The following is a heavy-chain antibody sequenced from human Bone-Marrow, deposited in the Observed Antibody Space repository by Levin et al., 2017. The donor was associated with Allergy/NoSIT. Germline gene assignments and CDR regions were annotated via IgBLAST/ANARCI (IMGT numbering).Heavy chain of an antibody. J-gene: IGHJ4*02. CDR1: GFTFSSYA. D-gene: IGHD6-13*01. CDR2: ISYDGSSK. CDR3: ARSPCYFRCSSWYGA. V-gene: IGHV3-30-3*01. Sequence: GESLKISCAASGFTFSSYAMHWVRQAPGKGLEWVAVISYDGSSKYYADSVKGRFTISRDNSKNTLYLQMNSLRAEDTAVYYCARSPCYFRCSSWYGAWGQGTLVTVSS.